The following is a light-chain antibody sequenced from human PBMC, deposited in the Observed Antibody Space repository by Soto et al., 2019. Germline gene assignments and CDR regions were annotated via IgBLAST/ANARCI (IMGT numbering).Light chain of an antibody. V-gene: IGLV2-8*01. CDR1: FNDVGGYSY. Sequence: QSALTQPPFASGSPGQSVTISCTGTFNDVGGYSYVSWYQQHPGKAPKVIIYEVYKRPSGVPDRFSGSKSGKTASLTVSGLQVDDEADYYCSSYGGNNNLVFGGGTKLTVL. CDR3: SSYGGNNNLV. CDR2: EVY. J-gene: IGLJ3*02.